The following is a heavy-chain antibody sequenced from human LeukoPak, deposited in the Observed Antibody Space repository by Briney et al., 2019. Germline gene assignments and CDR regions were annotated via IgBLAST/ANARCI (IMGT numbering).Heavy chain of an antibody. CDR2: IYSSGST. V-gene: IGHV4-59*01. J-gene: IGHJ6*03. Sequence: SSETLSLTCTVSGGSISSYYWSWLRQPPGKGLEWIGYIYSSGSTNYNPSLKSRVTISVDTSKNQFSLKLSSVTAADTAVYYCARYSGDYESVNYYYYMDVWGKGTTVTISS. D-gene: IGHD4-17*01. CDR3: ARYSGDYESVNYYYYMDV. CDR1: GGSISSYY.